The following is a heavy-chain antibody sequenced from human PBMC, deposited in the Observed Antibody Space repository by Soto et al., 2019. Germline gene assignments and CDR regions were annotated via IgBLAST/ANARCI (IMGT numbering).Heavy chain of an antibody. V-gene: IGHV4-31*03. D-gene: IGHD6-6*01. CDR2: IYYSGST. J-gene: IGHJ5*02. CDR1: GGSISSGGYY. Sequence: SETLSLTCTVSGGSISSGGYYWSWIRQHPGKGPEWIGYIYYSGSTYYNPSLKSRVTISVDTSKNQFSLKLSSVTAADTAVYYCARDRRQRNWFDPWGQGTLVTVSS. CDR3: ARDRRQRNWFDP.